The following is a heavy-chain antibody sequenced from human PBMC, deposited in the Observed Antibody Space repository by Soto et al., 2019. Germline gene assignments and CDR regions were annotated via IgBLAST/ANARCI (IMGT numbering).Heavy chain of an antibody. Sequence: GVSLRLSCAASGFTFSSYAMHWFRQAPGKGLEWVAVISYDGSNKYYADSVKGRFTISRDNSKNTLYLQMNSLRAEDTAVYYCARDADYYDSSGYYYIPAYWGQGTLVTVSS. D-gene: IGHD3-22*01. V-gene: IGHV3-30-3*01. J-gene: IGHJ4*02. CDR1: GFTFSSYA. CDR2: ISYDGSNK. CDR3: ARDADYYDSSGYYYIPAY.